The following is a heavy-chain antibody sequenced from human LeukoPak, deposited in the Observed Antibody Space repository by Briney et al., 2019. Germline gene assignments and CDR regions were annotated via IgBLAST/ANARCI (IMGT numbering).Heavy chain of an antibody. D-gene: IGHD3-22*01. CDR1: GGSLSSYY. CDR3: ARVISGYPPFMDV. V-gene: IGHV4-59*01. CDR2: IYYSGST. Sequence: SETLSLTCTVSGGSLSSYYWSWLRQPPGKGLEWIGYIYYSGSTNYNPSLTSRVTISVDTSKDQFSLKLSSVTAADTAVYYCARVISGYPPFMDVWGQGTTVTVSS. J-gene: IGHJ6*02.